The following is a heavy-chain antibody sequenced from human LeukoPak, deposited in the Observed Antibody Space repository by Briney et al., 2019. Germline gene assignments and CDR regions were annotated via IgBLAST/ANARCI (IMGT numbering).Heavy chain of an antibody. J-gene: IGHJ4*02. V-gene: IGHV1-46*01. Sequence: ASVKVSCKASGYTFTSYYMHWVRQAPGRGLEWMGIINPSGGSTNYAQKFQGRVTMTRDTSTSTVYMELSSLRSEDTAVYYCARDDNSGYFYGAGGYWGQGTLVTVSS. CDR3: ARDDNSGYFYGAGGY. D-gene: IGHD3-22*01. CDR2: INPSGGST. CDR1: GYTFTSYY.